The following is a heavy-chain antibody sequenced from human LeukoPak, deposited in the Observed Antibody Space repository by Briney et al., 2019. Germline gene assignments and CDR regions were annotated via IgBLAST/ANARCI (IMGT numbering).Heavy chain of an antibody. Sequence: GGSLRLSCAASGFMFSSNWMSWVRLAPGKGLEWVANIKEDGTETYYVDSVKGRFTISRDNAKNSLYLQMNSLRVEDTAVYYCAKEAITGTTKDYWGQGTLVTVSS. J-gene: IGHJ4*02. V-gene: IGHV3-7*03. CDR1: GFMFSSNW. D-gene: IGHD1-20*01. CDR2: IKEDGTET. CDR3: AKEAITGTTKDY.